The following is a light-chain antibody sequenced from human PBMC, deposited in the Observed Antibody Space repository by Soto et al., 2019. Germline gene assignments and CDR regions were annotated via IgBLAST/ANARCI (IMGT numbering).Light chain of an antibody. Sequence: DTQMTQSPSTLSASVGDRVTISCRASESISTWLAWYQQKPGKAPNLLIQKASSLESGAPSRFSGSGSGTEFALTISSLQPDDFATYYRQQYDAYPLTVCCGTKVAIK. CDR2: KAS. J-gene: IGKJ4*01. CDR1: ESISTW. V-gene: IGKV1-5*03. CDR3: QQYDAYPLT.